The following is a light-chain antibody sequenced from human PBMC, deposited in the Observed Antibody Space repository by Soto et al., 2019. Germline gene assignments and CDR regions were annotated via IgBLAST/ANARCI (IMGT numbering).Light chain of an antibody. J-gene: IGKJ3*01. CDR2: LTS. Sequence: DIQMTQSPSSLSASVGDRVTITCRASQDISNYLAWYQQKPGKVPKLLIYLTSTLQSGVPSRFSGSGSGTDFTLTISSLQPEDVATYYCQKYNSASFTFGPGTKVDIK. CDR3: QKYNSASFT. CDR1: QDISNY. V-gene: IGKV1-27*01.